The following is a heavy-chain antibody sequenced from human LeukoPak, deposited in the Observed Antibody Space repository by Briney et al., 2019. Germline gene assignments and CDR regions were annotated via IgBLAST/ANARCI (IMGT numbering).Heavy chain of an antibody. CDR2: IYNTGNT. V-gene: IGHV4-31*11. CDR3: ARALDYYDTSGYYPIHCYFYGMDV. D-gene: IGHD3-22*01. CDR1: GGSFSGYY. J-gene: IGHJ6*02. Sequence: SETLSLTCAVYGGSFSGYYWSWIRQHPGKGLEWLGYIYNTGNTYYNPSLKSRITISIDTSKNQFSLKLSSVTAADTAVYFCARALDYYDTSGYYPIHCYFYGMDVWGQGTTVTVSS.